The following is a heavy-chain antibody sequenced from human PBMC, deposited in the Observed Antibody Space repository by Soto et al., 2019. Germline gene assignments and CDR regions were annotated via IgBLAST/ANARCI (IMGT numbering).Heavy chain of an antibody. Sequence: PGGSLRLSCAASGFSFSTYAMTWVRQAPGKGLEWVSTITPSGGNTYYADSVKVRFTITRDNSENTLFLHMNSLRAEDTAVYYCAGRYCTNGVCYTNFYYYMDIWGEGTSVTVSS. CDR2: ITPSGGNT. D-gene: IGHD2-8*01. CDR1: GFSFSTYA. J-gene: IGHJ6*03. V-gene: IGHV3-23*01. CDR3: AGRYCTNGVCYTNFYYYMDI.